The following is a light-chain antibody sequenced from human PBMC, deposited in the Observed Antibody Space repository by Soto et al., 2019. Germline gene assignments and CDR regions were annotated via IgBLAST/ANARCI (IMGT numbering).Light chain of an antibody. CDR1: QSVSSN. CDR2: GAS. CDR3: QQYNNWPPWT. V-gene: IGKV3-15*01. Sequence: EIVMTQSPATLSVSPGERATLSCRASQSVSSNLAWYQQKPGQARRLLIYGASTRATGIPDRFSGSGSGTEFTLTISSLQSEDFAVYYCQQYNNWPPWTFGHGTKVEIK. J-gene: IGKJ1*01.